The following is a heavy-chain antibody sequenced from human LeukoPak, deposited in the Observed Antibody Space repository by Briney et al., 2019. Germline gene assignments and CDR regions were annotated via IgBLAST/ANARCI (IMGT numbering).Heavy chain of an antibody. CDR3: AAPGVGH. J-gene: IGHJ4*02. V-gene: IGHV3-7*01. CDR1: GFTFSNYW. D-gene: IGHD2-8*01. CDR2: IKQNGSGK. Sequence: GGSLRLSCAASGFTFSNYWMRWVRQAPGKGLEWVANIKQNGSGKSYVDSVNGRFTISRDNAKNSLYLQMNSLRPEDTAVYYCAAPGVGHWGRGTLVTVSS.